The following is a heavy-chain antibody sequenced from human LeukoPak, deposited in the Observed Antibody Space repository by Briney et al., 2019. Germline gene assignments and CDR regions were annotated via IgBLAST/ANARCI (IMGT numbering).Heavy chain of an antibody. Sequence: GGSLRLSCAASGFTVSSNYMSWVRQAPGKGLEWVSVIYSGGSIYYADSVKGRFTISRANSKNTLYLQMNSLRAEDTAVYYCARDPSRGLYYFDHWGQGTLVTVSS. CDR1: GFTVSSNY. CDR2: IYSGGSI. V-gene: IGHV3-53*01. D-gene: IGHD3/OR15-3a*01. J-gene: IGHJ4*02. CDR3: ARDPSRGLYYFDH.